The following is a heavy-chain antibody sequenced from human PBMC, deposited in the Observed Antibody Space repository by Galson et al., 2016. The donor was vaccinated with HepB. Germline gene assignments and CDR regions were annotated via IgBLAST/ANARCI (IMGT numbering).Heavy chain of an antibody. CDR3: ARAFSRESGFDY. Sequence: SLRLSCAASGFTFSSYSMNWVRQTPGKGLEWVSSISSRSSYIYHADSVKGRFTISRDNGKNSLYLQMNSLRAEDTAVYYCARAFSRESGFDYWGQGTLVTVSS. CDR2: ISSRSSYI. J-gene: IGHJ4*02. V-gene: IGHV3-21*01. D-gene: IGHD3-10*01. CDR1: GFTFSSYS.